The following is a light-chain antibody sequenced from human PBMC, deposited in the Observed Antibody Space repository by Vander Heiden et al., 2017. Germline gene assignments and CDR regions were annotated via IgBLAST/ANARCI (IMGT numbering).Light chain of an antibody. CDR1: SSDVGGYNY. J-gene: IGLJ2*01. Sequence: QSALTQPASVSGSPGQSITISCTGTSSDVGGYNYVSWYQQHPGKAPKLMIYDVSNRPSGVSNRFFGSKSGNTASLTISGLQAEDEADYYCSSYTSSSTLVFGGGTKPTVL. CDR3: SSYTSSSTLV. V-gene: IGLV2-14*01. CDR2: DVS.